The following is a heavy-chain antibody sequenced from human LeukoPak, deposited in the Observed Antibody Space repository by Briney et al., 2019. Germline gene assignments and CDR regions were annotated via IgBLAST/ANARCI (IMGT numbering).Heavy chain of an antibody. J-gene: IGHJ4*02. D-gene: IGHD3-10*01. CDR1: GYTFTGYY. CDR3: ARDPSAMVRGATYDY. V-gene: IGHV1-2*02. Sequence: GASVKVSCKASGYTFTGYYMHWVRQAPGQGLEWMGWINPNSGGTNYAQKFQGRVTMTRDTSISTAYMELSRLRSDDTAVYYCARDPSAMVRGATYDYWGQGTLVTVSP. CDR2: INPNSGGT.